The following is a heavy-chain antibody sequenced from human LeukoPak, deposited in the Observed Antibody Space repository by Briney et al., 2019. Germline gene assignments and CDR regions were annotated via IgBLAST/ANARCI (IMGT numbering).Heavy chain of an antibody. CDR3: AREYGSGGSRAYYYMDV. D-gene: IGHD3-10*01. CDR1: GGSISSYY. CDR2: IYYSGST. J-gene: IGHJ6*03. Sequence: SETLSLTCTVSGGSISSYYWSWIRQPPGKGLEWIGYIYYSGSTNYNPSLKSRVTISVDTSKNQFSLKLSSVTAADTAVYYCAREYGSGGSRAYYYMDVWGKGTTVTVSS. V-gene: IGHV4-59*01.